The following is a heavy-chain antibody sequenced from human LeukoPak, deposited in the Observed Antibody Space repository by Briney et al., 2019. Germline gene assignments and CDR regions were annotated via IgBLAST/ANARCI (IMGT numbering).Heavy chain of an antibody. CDR3: TTGDSGSYSSTDY. Sequence: PGGSLRLSCAASGFTFSNAWMSWVRQAPGKGLEWVGRIKSKTDGGTTDYAAPVKGRFTISRDDSKNTLYLQMNSLKTEDTAVYYCTTGDSGSYSSTDYWGQGTLVTVSS. V-gene: IGHV3-15*01. CDR1: GFTFSNAW. D-gene: IGHD1-26*01. CDR2: IKSKTDGGTT. J-gene: IGHJ4*02.